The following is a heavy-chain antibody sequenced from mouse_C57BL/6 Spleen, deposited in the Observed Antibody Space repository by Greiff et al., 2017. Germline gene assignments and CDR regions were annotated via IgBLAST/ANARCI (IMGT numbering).Heavy chain of an antibody. CDR2: IYPGDGDT. Sequence: VKLQASGAELVKPGASVKISCKASGYAFSSYWMNWVKQRPGTGLEWIGQIYPGDGDTNYNGKFKGKATLTADKSSSTAYMQLSSLTSEDSAVYFCARLQLGLYYFDYWGQGTTLTVSS. V-gene: IGHV1-80*01. CDR3: ARLQLGLYYFDY. CDR1: GYAFSSYW. J-gene: IGHJ2*01. D-gene: IGHD4-1*02.